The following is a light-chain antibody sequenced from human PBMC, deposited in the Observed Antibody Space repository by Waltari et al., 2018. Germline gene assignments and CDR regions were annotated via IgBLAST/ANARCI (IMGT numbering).Light chain of an antibody. Sequence: QSALTQPASVSASPGQSITIFCTETISDVGGYNLASWYQQYPGTAPQLILYDVYNRPSGISSRFSGSKSGNTASLTIAGLQPEDEADYYCNSYTSANTLLFGGGTRLTVL. CDR3: NSYTSANTLL. V-gene: IGLV2-14*03. J-gene: IGLJ2*01. CDR1: ISDVGGYNL. CDR2: DVY.